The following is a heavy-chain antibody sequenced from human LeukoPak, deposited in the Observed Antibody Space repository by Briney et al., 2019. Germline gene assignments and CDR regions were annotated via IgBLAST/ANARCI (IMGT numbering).Heavy chain of an antibody. CDR1: GYTFTGYY. D-gene: IGHD2-2*01. J-gene: IGHJ3*02. Sequence: ASAKVSCKASGYTFTGYYMHWVRQAPGQGLEWMGWINPNSGGTNYAQKFQGRVTMTRDTSISTAYMELSRLRSDDTAVYYCARAGRYCGSTSCYGAFDIWGQGTMVTVSS. CDR2: INPNSGGT. V-gene: IGHV1-2*02. CDR3: ARAGRYCGSTSCYGAFDI.